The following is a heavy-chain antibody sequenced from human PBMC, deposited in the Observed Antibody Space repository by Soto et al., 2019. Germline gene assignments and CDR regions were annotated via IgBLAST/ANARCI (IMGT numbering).Heavy chain of an antibody. J-gene: IGHJ4*02. CDR3: ARDPKGSGYLDY. Sequence: KVSCKASGGTFSSYAISWVRQAPGQGLEWMGGIIPIFGTANYAQKFQGRVTITADESTSTAYMELSSLRSEDTAVYYCARDPKGSGYLDYWGQGTLVTVSS. CDR1: GGTFSSYA. CDR2: IIPIFGTA. V-gene: IGHV1-69*01. D-gene: IGHD3-22*01.